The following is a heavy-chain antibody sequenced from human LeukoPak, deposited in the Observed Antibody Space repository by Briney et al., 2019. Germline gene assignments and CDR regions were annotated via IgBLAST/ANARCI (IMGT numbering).Heavy chain of an antibody. Sequence: PSETLSLTCTVSGGSISSYYWSWIRQPAGKGLEWIGRIYTSGSTNCNPSLKSRVTMSVDTSKNQFSLNLSSVTAADTAVYFCARASIQLLSYDIWGQGTMVAVSS. D-gene: IGHD5-18*01. CDR3: ARASIQLLSYDI. V-gene: IGHV4-4*07. J-gene: IGHJ3*02. CDR1: GGSISSYY. CDR2: IYTSGST.